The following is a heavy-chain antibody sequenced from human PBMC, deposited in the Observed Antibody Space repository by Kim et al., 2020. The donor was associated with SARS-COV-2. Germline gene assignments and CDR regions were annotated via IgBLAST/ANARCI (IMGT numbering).Heavy chain of an antibody. Sequence: LKSRVTISVDTSKNQFSLKLSSVTAADTAVYYCARDGCSGGSCYSGWFDPWGQGTLVTVSS. CDR3: ARDGCSGGSCYSGWFDP. D-gene: IGHD2-15*01. V-gene: IGHV4-34*01. J-gene: IGHJ5*02.